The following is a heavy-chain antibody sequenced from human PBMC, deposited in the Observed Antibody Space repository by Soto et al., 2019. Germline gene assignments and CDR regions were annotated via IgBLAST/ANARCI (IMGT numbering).Heavy chain of an antibody. CDR2: IFYSGST. CDR3: ARRESSGYYYEWNFDY. V-gene: IGHV4-39*01. CDR1: DDSINSSRYF. D-gene: IGHD3-22*01. J-gene: IGHJ4*02. Sequence: QLQLQESGPGLVKPSETLSLTCTVSDDSINSSRYFWGWIRQPPGKGLEWIGSIFYSGSTYYNPSLKSRVTMSVDTSKNQFSLRLSSVTAADTAVYYCARRESSGYYYEWNFDYWGQGTLVTVSS.